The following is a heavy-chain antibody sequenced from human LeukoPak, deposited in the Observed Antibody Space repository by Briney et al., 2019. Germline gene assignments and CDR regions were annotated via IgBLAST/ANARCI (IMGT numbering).Heavy chain of an antibody. CDR1: GFTFSIYR. CDR2: ISSSSSYI. CDR3: ERGVVVVAATPDFDY. Sequence: GGSLRLSCAASGFTFSIYRMNWVRQAPGKGLEWVSSISSSSSYIYYAYSVKGRFTIYRDNDENSLYLQMNSLRAEDTNVYYCERGVVVVAATPDFDYWGQGTLATV. D-gene: IGHD2-15*01. J-gene: IGHJ4*02. V-gene: IGHV3-21*04.